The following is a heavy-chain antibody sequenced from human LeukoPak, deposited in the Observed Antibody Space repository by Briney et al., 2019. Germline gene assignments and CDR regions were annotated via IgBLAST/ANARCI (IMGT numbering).Heavy chain of an antibody. CDR1: GYTFTGYY. CDR2: INPNSGGT. CDR3: ARGVAVAGTSHMDV. D-gene: IGHD6-19*01. J-gene: IGHJ6*03. Sequence: ASVKVSCKASGYTFTGYYMHWVRQAPGQGLEWMGWINPNSGGTNYAQKFQGRVTMTRDTSISTAYMELSRLRSDDTAVYYCARGVAVAGTSHMDVWGKGTTVTVSS. V-gene: IGHV1-2*02.